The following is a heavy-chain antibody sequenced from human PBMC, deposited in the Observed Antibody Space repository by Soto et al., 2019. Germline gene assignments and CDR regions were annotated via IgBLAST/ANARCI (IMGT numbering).Heavy chain of an antibody. J-gene: IGHJ2*01. D-gene: IGHD2-15*01. CDR3: ARCYCSVGSCYTCWHFDL. Sequence: QVQLVQSGAEVKKPGASVKVSCKASGYTFNNYGISWVRQAPGQGLEWMGWIGPYNGNTDHAQNFQGRVTMTTDTATNPGYMEVRSLRSDDTALYYCARCYCSVGSCYTCWHFDLWGRGTLVTVSS. CDR2: IGPYNGNT. V-gene: IGHV1-18*01. CDR1: GYTFNNYG.